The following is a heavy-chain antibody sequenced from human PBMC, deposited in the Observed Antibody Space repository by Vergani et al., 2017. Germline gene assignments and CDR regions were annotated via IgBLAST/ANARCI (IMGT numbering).Heavy chain of an antibody. CDR3: TTSRHMIHRAFDF. Sequence: EVQLVESGGGLVKPGESLRLSCAASGFTFSNTWMNWVRQAPRKGLEWVGRFKSKTDDGTTDYAAPVKDRFTISRDDSKHTLYLQMNSLKTEYTAIDYFTTSRHMIHRAFDFWGQGTMVTVSS. J-gene: IGHJ3*01. D-gene: IGHD3-22*01. CDR2: FKSKTDDGTT. V-gene: IGHV3-15*01. CDR1: GFTFSNTW.